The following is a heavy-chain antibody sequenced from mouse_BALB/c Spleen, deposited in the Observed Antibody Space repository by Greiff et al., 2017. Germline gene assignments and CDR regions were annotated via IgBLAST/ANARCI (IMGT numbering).Heavy chain of an antibody. CDR2: ISSGSSTI. D-gene: IGHD2-4*01. CDR1: GFTFSSFG. Sequence: DVQLVESGGGLVQPGGSRKLSCAASGFTFSSFGMHWVRQAPEKGLEWVAYISSGSSTIYYADTVKGRFTISRDNPKNTLFLQMTSLRSEDTAMYYCARHYDYPFAYWGQGTLVTVSA. V-gene: IGHV5-17*02. CDR3: ARHYDYPFAY. J-gene: IGHJ3*01.